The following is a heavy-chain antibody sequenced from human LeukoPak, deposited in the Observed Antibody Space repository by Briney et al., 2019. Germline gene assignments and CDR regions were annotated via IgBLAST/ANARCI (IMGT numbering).Heavy chain of an antibody. CDR2: IYYSGST. V-gene: IGHV4-61*08. J-gene: IGHJ3*02. Sequence: PSETLSLTCTVYGGSISSGDYYWSWIRQPPGKGLEWIGYIYYSGSTNYNPSLKSRVTISVDTSKNQFSLKLSSVTAADTAVYYCARLASGVDAFDIWGQGTMVTVSS. CDR1: GGSISSGDYY. D-gene: IGHD2-15*01. CDR3: ARLASGVDAFDI.